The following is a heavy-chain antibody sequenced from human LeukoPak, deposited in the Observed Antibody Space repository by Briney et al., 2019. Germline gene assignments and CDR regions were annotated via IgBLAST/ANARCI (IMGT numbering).Heavy chain of an antibody. V-gene: IGHV1-69*05. CDR2: IIPIFGTA. CDR3: ARARSPLLDSSTPYDAFDI. J-gene: IGHJ3*02. Sequence: SVKVSCKASGGTFSSYAISWVRQAPGQGLEWMGGIIPIFGTANYAQKLQGRVTITTDESTSTAYMELSSLRSEDTAVYYCARARSPLLDSSTPYDAFDIWGQGTMVTVSS. D-gene: IGHD2-2*01. CDR1: GGTFSSYA.